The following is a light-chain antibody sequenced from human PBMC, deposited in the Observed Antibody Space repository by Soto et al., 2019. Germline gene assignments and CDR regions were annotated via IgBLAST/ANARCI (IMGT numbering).Light chain of an antibody. J-gene: IGKJ5*01. V-gene: IGKV3-15*01. CDR1: ENVDTN. CDR3: QQCHKWPRIT. Sequence: EIGMTQSPATLSVSPGEGATLSCRASENVDTNLAWYQHNLGQAPRLLIYGASTRAAGVPARFSGSGSGTEFTLTISSLESEDVAVYYCQQCHKWPRITFGPGTRLE. CDR2: GAS.